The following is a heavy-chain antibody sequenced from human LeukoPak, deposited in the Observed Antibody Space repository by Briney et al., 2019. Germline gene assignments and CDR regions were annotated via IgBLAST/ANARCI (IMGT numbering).Heavy chain of an antibody. V-gene: IGHV3-23*01. D-gene: IGHD6-13*01. CDR1: GFTFSSYA. Sequence: GGSLRLSCAASGFTFSSYAMSWVRQAPGKGLEWVSAISGSGDSTYYGDSVKGRFTISRDNSKNTLYLQMNSLRAEATAVYYCAKTRPLDSSSWSHGDYWGQGTLVTVSS. CDR2: ISGSGDST. CDR3: AKTRPLDSSSWSHGDY. J-gene: IGHJ4*02.